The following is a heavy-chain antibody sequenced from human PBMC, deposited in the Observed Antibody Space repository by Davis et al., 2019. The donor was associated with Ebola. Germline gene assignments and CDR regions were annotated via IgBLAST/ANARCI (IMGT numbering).Heavy chain of an antibody. V-gene: IGHV3-30*04. CDR1: GLIFTTYT. CDR2: IPYDVIDI. CDR3: VITPINVLRYFGPIKGGGMDV. J-gene: IGHJ6*02. Sequence: PGRSLRLSCPPSGLIFTTYTMHWVRQAPGKGLEWVAVIPYDVIDISYADSVKDRFTISRDNPKSTPYLQMNSLRAEETAVHYCVITPINVLRYFGPIKGGGMDVWGQGTTVTVSS. D-gene: IGHD3-9*01.